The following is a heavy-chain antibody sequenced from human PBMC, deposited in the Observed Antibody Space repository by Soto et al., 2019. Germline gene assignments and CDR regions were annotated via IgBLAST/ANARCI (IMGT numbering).Heavy chain of an antibody. CDR1: GFTFSSYG. CDR3: ARLYCSASSCYSVGGFDI. J-gene: IGHJ3*02. Sequence: GGSLRLSCAASGFTFSSYGMHWVRQAPGKGLEWVAVISYDGSDKYSSDSVKGRFTISRDNSENTLYLQMNSLRAEDTAVYYCARLYCSASSCYSVGGFDIWGQGTMVTVSS. V-gene: IGHV3-30*03. D-gene: IGHD2-15*01. CDR2: ISYDGSDK.